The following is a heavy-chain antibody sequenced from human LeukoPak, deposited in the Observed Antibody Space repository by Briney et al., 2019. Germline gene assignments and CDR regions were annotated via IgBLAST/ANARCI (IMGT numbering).Heavy chain of an antibody. D-gene: IGHD3-22*01. CDR1: GGSFSGYY. V-gene: IGHV4-34*01. Sequence: SETLSLSCAVYGGSFSGYYWSWIRQPPGKGLEWIGEINHSGSTNYNPSLKSRVTISVDTSKNQFSLKLSSVTAADTAVYYCATADYYDSSGKGAFDIWGQGTMVTVSS. CDR2: INHSGST. J-gene: IGHJ3*02. CDR3: ATADYYDSSGKGAFDI.